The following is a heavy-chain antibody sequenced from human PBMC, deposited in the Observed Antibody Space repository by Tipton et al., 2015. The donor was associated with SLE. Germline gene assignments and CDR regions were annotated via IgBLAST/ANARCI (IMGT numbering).Heavy chain of an antibody. D-gene: IGHD3/OR15-3a*01. J-gene: IGHJ3*02. CDR2: IYYTGST. CDR1: GGSISNRNYY. CDR3: ARDPFRGTSRAEDI. V-gene: IGHV4-39*07. Sequence: TLSLTCTVSGGSISNRNYYWGWIRQPPGKGLEWIGSIYYTGSTYYKPSLKSRVTISVDTSKNQFSLNLSSVTAADTAIYYCARDPFRGTSRAEDIWGQGTMVTVSS.